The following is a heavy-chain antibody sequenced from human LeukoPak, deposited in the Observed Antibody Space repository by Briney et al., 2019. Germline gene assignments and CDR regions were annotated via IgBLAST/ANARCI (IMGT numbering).Heavy chain of an antibody. Sequence: ASVKVCCKASGGTFSNYAINWVRQATGQGLEWMGWMNPNSGNTGYAQKFQGRVTMTRNTSISTAYMELSSLRSEDTAVYYCARASYGNYYYYMDVWGKGTTVTISS. CDR2: MNPNSGNT. CDR3: ARASYGNYYYYMDV. D-gene: IGHD5-18*01. CDR1: GGTFSNYA. V-gene: IGHV1-8*02. J-gene: IGHJ6*03.